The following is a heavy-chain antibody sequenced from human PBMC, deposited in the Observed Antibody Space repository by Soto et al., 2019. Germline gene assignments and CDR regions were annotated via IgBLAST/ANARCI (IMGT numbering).Heavy chain of an antibody. V-gene: IGHV3-48*03. Sequence: EGQLVASGGDLVPPGGSLRLSCAVSGLTFSTDEMNWVRQAPGKGLEWLAYISYTSTTIKYADSVKGRFAVSRDNAKKSLYLQMNNLRVEDTAIYYCVREGGSLAFDSWGQGTLVTVSS. CDR1: GLTFSTDE. D-gene: IGHD1-1*01. J-gene: IGHJ4*02. CDR2: ISYTSTTI. CDR3: VREGGSLAFDS.